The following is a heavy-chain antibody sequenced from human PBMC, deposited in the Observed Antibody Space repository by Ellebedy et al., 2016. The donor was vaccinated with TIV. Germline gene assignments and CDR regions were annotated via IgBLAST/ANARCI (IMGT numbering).Heavy chain of an antibody. J-gene: IGHJ6*02. V-gene: IGHV3-23*01. D-gene: IGHD1-1*01. CDR3: VKGSGTMDV. CDR2: ISIGGIT. CDR1: GFTFSASG. Sequence: PGGSLRLSCAASGFTFSASGMTWARQAPGTGLEWVSGISIGGITYYADSVRGRFTISRDNSKNTLYLKMNSLRAEDTATYYCVKGSGTMDVWGQGTTVTVSS.